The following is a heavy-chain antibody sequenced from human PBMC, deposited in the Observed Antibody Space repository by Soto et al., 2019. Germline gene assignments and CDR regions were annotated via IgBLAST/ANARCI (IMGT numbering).Heavy chain of an antibody. CDR2: IIPVLGPA. J-gene: IGHJ4*02. CDR3: VRAAKRDFDY. V-gene: IGHV1-69*10. CDR1: GGTYNTFA. Sequence: SVKVSCKASGGTYNTFATSWVRQAPGQGLEWMGGIIPVLGPAFYAQKFQGRVTITADKSTTTAYLELTSLRSEDTAVYYCVRAAKRDFDYWGQGTLVTVSS.